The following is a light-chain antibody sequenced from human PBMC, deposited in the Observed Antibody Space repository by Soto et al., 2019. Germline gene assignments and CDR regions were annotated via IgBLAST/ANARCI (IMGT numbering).Light chain of an antibody. Sequence: QSVLTQPRSVSGSPGQSVTISCTGTSSDVGGYNYVSWYQQHPGKAPKLMIYDVSKRPSGVPDRFSGSKSGNTASLTISGRQAEDEADYYCSSYAGSYTYVFGAGTKVTVL. CDR1: SSDVGGYNY. V-gene: IGLV2-11*01. CDR3: SSYAGSYTYV. J-gene: IGLJ1*01. CDR2: DVS.